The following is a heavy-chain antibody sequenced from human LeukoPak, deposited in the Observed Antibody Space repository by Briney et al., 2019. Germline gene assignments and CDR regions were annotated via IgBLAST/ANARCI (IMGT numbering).Heavy chain of an antibody. CDR3: AREITTNGGRYFDY. D-gene: IGHD7-27*01. J-gene: IGHJ4*02. CDR2: INIDGSST. V-gene: IGHV3-74*01. CDR1: GFTFRNYW. Sequence: GGSLRLSCAASGFTFRNYWMSWVRQAPGKGLVWVSRINIDGSSTNNADSVKGRFTISRDNAKNTLYLQMNSLRAEDTAVYYCAREITTNGGRYFDYWGQGTLVTVSS.